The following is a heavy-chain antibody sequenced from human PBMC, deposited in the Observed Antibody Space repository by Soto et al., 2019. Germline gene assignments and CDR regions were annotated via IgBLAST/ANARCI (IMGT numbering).Heavy chain of an antibody. Sequence: SETLSLTCPGSSGSIGSGDYYWSWIRQPPGKGLEWIGYIYYSVNTYYNPSLKSRLTISLDTSKNQFSLNLSSVTAADTAVYFSARVPRQLETTLCFDPWGQGTLVTVS. CDR3: ARVPRQLETTLCFDP. J-gene: IGHJ5*02. V-gene: IGHV4-30-4*01. CDR1: SGSIGSGDYY. D-gene: IGHD1-1*01. CDR2: IYYSVNT.